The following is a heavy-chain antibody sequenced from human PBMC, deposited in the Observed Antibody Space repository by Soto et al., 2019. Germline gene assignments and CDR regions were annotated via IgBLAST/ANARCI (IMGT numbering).Heavy chain of an antibody. V-gene: IGHV4-39*01. CDR1: GGSISSSSYY. CDR3: PRHLKQYSSDYGMDV. D-gene: IGHD5-18*01. CDR2: IYYSGST. J-gene: IGHJ6*02. Sequence: PSETLSLTCTVSGGSISSSSYYWGWIRQPPGKGLEWIGSIYYSGSTYYNPSLKSRVTISVDTSKNQFSLKLSSVTAADTAVYYCPRHLKQYSSDYGMDVWGQGTTVTVSS.